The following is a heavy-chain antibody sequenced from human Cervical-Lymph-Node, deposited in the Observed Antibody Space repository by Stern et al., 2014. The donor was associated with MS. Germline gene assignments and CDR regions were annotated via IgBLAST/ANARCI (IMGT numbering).Heavy chain of an antibody. V-gene: IGHV4-39*02. CDR2: VYYSGIT. Sequence: QLQLQESGPGLVKPSETLSLTCTVSGGSITNRDYWGWIRQSPGKGLEWIGSVYYSGITYYRPSLKSRATISIDTSKKHFPLNLNSVTATDTAVYFCAGGVTAVTNYVPNWCFDLWGRGTLVTISS. J-gene: IGHJ2*01. CDR1: GGSITNRDY. D-gene: IGHD4-11*01. CDR3: AGGVTAVTNYVPNWCFDL.